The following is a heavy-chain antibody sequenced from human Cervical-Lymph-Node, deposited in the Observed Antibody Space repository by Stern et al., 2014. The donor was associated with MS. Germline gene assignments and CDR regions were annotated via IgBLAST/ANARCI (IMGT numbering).Heavy chain of an antibody. Sequence: VQLVQSGAEVKKPEASVKVSCTAAGYTFTDYYMNWVRRAPGKGLEWVGIINPSGPSTAYSQKFQDRVTMTWDTSTSTAYMELHSLKSEDTATYYCARDRLQNNTLLGMDIWGQGTPVTVSS. CDR3: ARDRLQNNTLLGMDI. CDR1: GYTFTDYY. D-gene: IGHD2/OR15-2a*01. V-gene: IGHV1-46*01. J-gene: IGHJ6*02. CDR2: INPSGPST.